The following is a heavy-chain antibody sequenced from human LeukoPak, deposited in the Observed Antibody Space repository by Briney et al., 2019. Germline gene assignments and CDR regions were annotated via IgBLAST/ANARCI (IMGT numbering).Heavy chain of an antibody. V-gene: IGHV5-51*01. CDR2: IYPGDSDT. Sequence: RTGESLKISCKGSGYSFTSYWIGWVRQMPGKGLEWMGIIYPGDSDTRYSPSFQGQVTISADKSISTAYLQWSSLKASDTAMYYCARHGAYSSSWFRWFDPWGQGTLVTVSS. CDR3: ARHGAYSSSWFRWFDP. CDR1: GYSFTSYW. J-gene: IGHJ5*02. D-gene: IGHD6-13*01.